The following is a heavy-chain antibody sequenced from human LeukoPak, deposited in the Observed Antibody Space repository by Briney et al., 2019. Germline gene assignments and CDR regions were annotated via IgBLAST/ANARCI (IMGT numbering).Heavy chain of an antibody. CDR2: INPNSGGT. Sequence: ASVKVSCKASGYTFTGYYMHWVRQAPGQGLEWMGWINPNSGGTNYAQKFQGRVTMTRDTSISTAYMGLSRLRSDDTAVYYCARSSSGSYLSLDYWGQGTLVTVSS. CDR1: GYTFTGYY. D-gene: IGHD3-10*01. CDR3: ARSSSGSYLSLDY. J-gene: IGHJ4*02. V-gene: IGHV1-2*02.